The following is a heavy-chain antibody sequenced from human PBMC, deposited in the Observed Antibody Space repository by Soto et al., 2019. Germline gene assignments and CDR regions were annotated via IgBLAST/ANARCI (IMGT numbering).Heavy chain of an antibody. Sequence: ASVKVSCKASGYTFTSYGISWVRQAPGQGLEWMGWMSAYNGNTNYAQKLQGRVTMTTDTSTSTAYMELRSLRSDDTAVYYCARSGNPTYYYDSSGYSNDYWGQGTLVTVSS. D-gene: IGHD3-22*01. J-gene: IGHJ4*02. V-gene: IGHV1-18*01. CDR3: ARSGNPTYYYDSSGYSNDY. CDR2: MSAYNGNT. CDR1: GYTFTSYG.